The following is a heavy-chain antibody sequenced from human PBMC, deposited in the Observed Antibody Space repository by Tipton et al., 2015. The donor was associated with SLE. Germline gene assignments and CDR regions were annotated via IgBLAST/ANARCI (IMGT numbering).Heavy chain of an antibody. Sequence: TLSLTCTVSGGSISSSSYYWSWIRQPPGKGLEWIGYIYYSGSTYYSPSLKSRVTISVDTSKNHFSLNLRSVTAADTAVYYCARGGVQNLDKWGQGALVTVSS. CDR1: GGSISSSSYY. V-gene: IGHV4-30-4*01. CDR2: IYYSGST. CDR3: ARGGVQNLDK. J-gene: IGHJ4*02.